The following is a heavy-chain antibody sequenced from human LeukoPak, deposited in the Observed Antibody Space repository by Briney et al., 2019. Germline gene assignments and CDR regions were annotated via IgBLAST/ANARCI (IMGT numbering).Heavy chain of an antibody. CDR1: GYTFTGYY. CDR2: INPNSGGT. D-gene: IGHD2-2*01. CDR3: ARDPAIVVVPPDWFDP. V-gene: IGHV1-2*02. J-gene: IGHJ5*02. Sequence: ASVTVSCKSSGYTFTGYYMHWVRRAPGQGLEWMGWINPNSGGTNYAQKFQGRVTMTRDTSISTAYMEMSRLRSDDTAVYYCARDPAIVVVPPDWFDPWGQGTLVTVSS.